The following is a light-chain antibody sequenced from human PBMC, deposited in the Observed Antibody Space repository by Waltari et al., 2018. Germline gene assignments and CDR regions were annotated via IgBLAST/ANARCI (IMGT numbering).Light chain of an antibody. CDR3: QQFESAPRT. CDR1: QSLTVNY. V-gene: IGKV3-20*01. CDR2: PAS. J-gene: IGKJ1*01. Sequence: EIVFTQSPDILSLSPGDTATLSCRASQSLTVNYFAWYQQKPGQAPRLLIYPASSRATGVPDRFSGSGSGAHFTLAISRLEPEDFAVYYCQQFESAPRTFGQGTKVESK.